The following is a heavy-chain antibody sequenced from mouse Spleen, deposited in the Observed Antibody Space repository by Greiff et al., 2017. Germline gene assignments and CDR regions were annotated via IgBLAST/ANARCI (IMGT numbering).Heavy chain of an antibody. J-gene: IGHJ3*01. CDR1: GYTFTSYW. D-gene: IGHD1-1*01. CDR3: ASNYGSSYPFAY. V-gene: IGHV1-55*01. Sequence: VQLQQPGAELVKPGASVKMSCKASGYTFTSYWITWVKQRPGQGLEWIGDIYPGSGSTNYNEKFKSKATLTVDTSSSTAYMQLSSLTSEDSAVYYCASNYGSSYPFAYWGQGTLVTVSA. CDR2: IYPGSGST.